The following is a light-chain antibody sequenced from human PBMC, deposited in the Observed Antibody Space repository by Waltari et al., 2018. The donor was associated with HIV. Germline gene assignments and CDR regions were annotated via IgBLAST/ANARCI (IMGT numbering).Light chain of an antibody. CDR2: DVS. J-gene: IGLJ2*01. Sequence: QSALTQPASMSGSPGQSITISCAGPTSDIGPSHSVSWYQQHTDRAPKLIIDDVSYLPSGVDSRFSGSKSGNTASLTISDLRSDDEAVYYCSSYRTTFIFGAGTKLNVL. CDR3: SSYRTTFI. CDR1: TSDIGPSHS. V-gene: IGLV2-14*03.